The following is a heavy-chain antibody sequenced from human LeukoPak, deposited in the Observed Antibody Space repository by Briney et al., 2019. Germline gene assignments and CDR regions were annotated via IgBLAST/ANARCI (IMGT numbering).Heavy chain of an antibody. J-gene: IGHJ4*02. D-gene: IGHD7-27*01. CDR3: AIDPNWGTHS. V-gene: IGHV3-23*01. CDR2: IGNNGGGI. Sequence: GGSLKLSCAASGFTFSTYTMYWVRHPPGKRLEWVSIIGNNGGGIHYADSVKGRFTISRDNFKNALYLQMNSLRVEDTAVYYCAIDPNWGTHSWGQGVLVTVSS. CDR1: GFTFSTYT.